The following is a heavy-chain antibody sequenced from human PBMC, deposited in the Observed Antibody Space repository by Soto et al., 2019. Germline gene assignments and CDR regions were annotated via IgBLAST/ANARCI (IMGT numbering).Heavy chain of an antibody. J-gene: IGHJ6*02. V-gene: IGHV1-69*01. D-gene: IGHD6-19*01. CDR3: ARGGLALNYYYCGMDV. CDR2: IIPILGTA. Sequence: QVQLVQSGAEVTKPGSSVKVSCHASGGTFSSYAISWGRQAPVQGIEGMGGIIPILGTANYAQKFQGRVTITADESTSTAYMELSSLRSEDTAVYYCARGGLALNYYYCGMDVWVQGTTVTVSS. CDR1: GGTFSSYA.